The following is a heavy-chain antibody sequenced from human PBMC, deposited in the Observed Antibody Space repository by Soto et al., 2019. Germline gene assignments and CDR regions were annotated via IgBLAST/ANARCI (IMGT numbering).Heavy chain of an antibody. V-gene: IGHV3-30-3*02. J-gene: IGHJ4*02. Sequence: QVQLVESGGGVVQPGRSLRLSCAASGFSFSNYAMHWVRQAPGKGLEWAALISYDGSNKHYADSVKGRFTISRDNSKNSLYLQVNSLRLEDTAVYYCAKSIYSYGSGSSDYWGQGTLVTVSS. CDR3: AKSIYSYGSGSSDY. CDR2: ISYDGSNK. CDR1: GFSFSNYA. D-gene: IGHD3-10*01.